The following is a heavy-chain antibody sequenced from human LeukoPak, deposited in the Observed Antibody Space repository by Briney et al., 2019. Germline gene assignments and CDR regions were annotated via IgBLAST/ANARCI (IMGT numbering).Heavy chain of an antibody. V-gene: IGHV4-34*01. D-gene: IGHD3-10*01. CDR2: INHSGST. CDR1: GGSLSGYY. Sequence: SEPLSLTCAVYGGSLSGYYWSWIRQPPGKGLEWIGEINHSGSTNYNPSLKSRVTISVDTSKNQFSLKLSSVTAADTAVYDCASQGRWGSGLGYWGQGALVTVSS. J-gene: IGHJ4*02. CDR3: ASQGRWGSGLGY.